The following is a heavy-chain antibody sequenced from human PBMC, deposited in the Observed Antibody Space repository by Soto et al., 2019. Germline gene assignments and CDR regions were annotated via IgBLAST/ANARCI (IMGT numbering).Heavy chain of an antibody. V-gene: IGHV3-30-3*01. CDR3: AREGKDIVVVVAAIHFDY. CDR2: ISYDGSNK. J-gene: IGHJ4*02. Sequence: QVQLVESGGGVVQPGRSLRLSCAASGFTFSSYAMHWVRQAPGKGLEWVAVISYDGSNKYYADSVKGRFTISRDNSKNTLYLQMNSLRAEDTAVYYCAREGKDIVVVVAAIHFDYWGQGTLVTVSS. CDR1: GFTFSSYA. D-gene: IGHD2-15*01.